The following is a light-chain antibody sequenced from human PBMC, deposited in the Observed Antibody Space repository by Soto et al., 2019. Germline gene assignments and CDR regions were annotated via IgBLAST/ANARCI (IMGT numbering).Light chain of an antibody. V-gene: IGLV1-44*01. CDR2: SDN. J-gene: IGLJ2*01. Sequence: QSVLTQPPSASGTPGQRVTISGSGTSSNIGIKTVNWYQQLPGTAPKLLIHSDNQRPSGVPARFSGSKSGTSASLAISGVQSEDEADYHCATWDDSLNAVVFGGGTKLTVL. CDR1: SSNIGIKT. CDR3: ATWDDSLNAVV.